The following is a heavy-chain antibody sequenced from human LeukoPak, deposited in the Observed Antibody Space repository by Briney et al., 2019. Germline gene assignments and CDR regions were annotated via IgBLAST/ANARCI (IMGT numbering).Heavy chain of an antibody. CDR2: ISSSSSYI. CDR3: ARGTDIVVVPAARSLDAFDI. CDR1: GFTFSSYS. Sequence: GGSLGLSCAASGFTFSSYSMNWVRQAPGKGLEWVSSISSSSSYIYYADSVKGRFTISRDNAKNSLYLQMNSLRAEDTAVYYCARGTDIVVVPAARSLDAFDIWGQGTMVTVSS. J-gene: IGHJ3*02. D-gene: IGHD2-2*01. V-gene: IGHV3-21*01.